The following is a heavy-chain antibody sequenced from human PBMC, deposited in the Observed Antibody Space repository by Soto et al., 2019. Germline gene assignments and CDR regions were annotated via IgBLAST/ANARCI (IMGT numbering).Heavy chain of an antibody. CDR2: IYHSGST. Sequence: SETLSLTCAVSGYSISSGYYWGWIRQPPGKGLEWIGSIYHSGSTYYNPSFKSRVTISVDTSKNQFSLKLSSLRSEDTAVYYCASPRRSPYYYDSSGYYYIRPLDYWGQGTLVTVSS. D-gene: IGHD3-22*01. CDR1: GYSISSGYY. CDR3: ASPRRSPYYYDSSGYYYIRPLDY. J-gene: IGHJ4*02. V-gene: IGHV4-38-2*01.